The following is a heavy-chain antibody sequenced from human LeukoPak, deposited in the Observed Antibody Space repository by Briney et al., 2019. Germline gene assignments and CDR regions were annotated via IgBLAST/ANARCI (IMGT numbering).Heavy chain of an antibody. D-gene: IGHD1-26*01. V-gene: IGHV3-33*01. CDR3: ARETVGTMSD. CDR2: VWPNGRIT. CDR1: GFTFETFG. Sequence: GKSLRLSCAASGFTFETFGMPWVRQSPGKGLEWVGVVWPNGRITHYGDSVQGRFTISRDNSNSTLYLQMNSLRAEDTGLYYCARETVGTMSDWGQGTLVTVSS. J-gene: IGHJ4*02.